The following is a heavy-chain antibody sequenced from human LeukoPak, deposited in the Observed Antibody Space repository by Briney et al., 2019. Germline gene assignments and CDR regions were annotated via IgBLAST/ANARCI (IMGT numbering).Heavy chain of an antibody. CDR2: ISSSGSTI. V-gene: IGHV3-11*04. Sequence: GGSLRLSCAASGFTFSDYYMSWIRQAPGKGLEWVSHISSSGSTIYYADSVKGRFTISRDNAKNSLYLQMNSLRAEDTAVYYCARDQHNYYDSSGYYGGYYFDYWGQGTLVTVSS. CDR3: ARDQHNYYDSSGYYGGYYFDY. CDR1: GFTFSDYY. D-gene: IGHD3-22*01. J-gene: IGHJ4*02.